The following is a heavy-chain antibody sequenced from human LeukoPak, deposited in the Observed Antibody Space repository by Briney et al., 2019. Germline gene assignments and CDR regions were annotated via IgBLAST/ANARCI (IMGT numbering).Heavy chain of an antibody. V-gene: IGHV4-38-2*02. J-gene: IGHJ4*02. Sequence: SETLSLTCTVSGYSISSGYYWGWIRQPPGKGLEWIGSIYHSGSTYYNPSLKSRVTISVDTSKNQFSLKLSSVTAADTAVYYCASDDSGSYYYWGQGTLVTVSS. D-gene: IGHD1-26*01. CDR3: ASDDSGSYYY. CDR1: GYSISSGYY. CDR2: IYHSGST.